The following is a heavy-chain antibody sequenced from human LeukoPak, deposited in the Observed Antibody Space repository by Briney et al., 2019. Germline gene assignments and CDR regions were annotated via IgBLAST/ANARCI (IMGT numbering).Heavy chain of an antibody. CDR2: IYYSGST. V-gene: IGHV4-39*01. D-gene: IGHD3-3*01. CDR1: GGSISSSSYY. J-gene: IGHJ4*02. CDR3: ARRGRRFGANPG. Sequence: SETLSLTCTVSGGSISSSSYYWGWIRQPPGKGLEWIGSIYYSGSTYYNPSLKSRITISVDTSKNQFSLKLSSVTAADTAVYYCARRGRRFGANPGWGQGTLVTVSS.